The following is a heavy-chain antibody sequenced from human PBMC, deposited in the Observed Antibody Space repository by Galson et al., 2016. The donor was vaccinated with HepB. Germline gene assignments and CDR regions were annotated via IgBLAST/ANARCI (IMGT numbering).Heavy chain of an antibody. D-gene: IGHD5-12*01. J-gene: IGHJ4*02. Sequence: SLRLSCAASGFTFKSSAIHWVRQAPGRGLEWVAVISHDGTTKHYTDSVKGRFTISRDNSQNDLFLQMNALQPEDTAVYYCAKRAKYSGNDFDSWGLGTLVVVSS. CDR2: ISHDGTTK. CDR3: AKRAKYSGNDFDS. V-gene: IGHV3-30*18. CDR1: GFTFKSSA.